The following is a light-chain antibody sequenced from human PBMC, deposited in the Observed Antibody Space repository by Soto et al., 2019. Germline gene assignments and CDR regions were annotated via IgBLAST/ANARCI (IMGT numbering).Light chain of an antibody. CDR1: QSVSSN. V-gene: IGKV3-15*01. CDR2: GTS. J-gene: IGKJ4*01. Sequence: EVVMTQSPATLSVSPGERATLSCRASQSVSSNLAWYQQKLGQAPRLLIYGTSTRATGIPARFSGSGSGTEFTLTISRLQSEDFAVYYCQRYNSWPLTFGGGTKVDIK. CDR3: QRYNSWPLT.